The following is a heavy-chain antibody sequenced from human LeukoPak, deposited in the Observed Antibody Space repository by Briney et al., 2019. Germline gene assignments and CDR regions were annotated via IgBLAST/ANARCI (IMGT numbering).Heavy chain of an antibody. J-gene: IGHJ4*02. Sequence: PGGSLRLSCAASGFTFSSYAMHWVRQAPGKGLEWVSAISGSGGSTYYADSVKGRFTISRDNSKNTLYLQMNSLRAEDTAVYYCAKPLKNDIVVVVAAKYWGQGTLVTVSS. CDR2: ISGSGGST. CDR1: GFTFSSYA. CDR3: AKPLKNDIVVVVAAKY. D-gene: IGHD2-15*01. V-gene: IGHV3-23*01.